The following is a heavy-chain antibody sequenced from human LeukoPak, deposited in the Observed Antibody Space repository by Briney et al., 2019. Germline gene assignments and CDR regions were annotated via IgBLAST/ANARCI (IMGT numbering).Heavy chain of an antibody. J-gene: IGHJ5*02. V-gene: IGHV3-21*01. Sequence: GGSLRLSCAASGFTFSSYSMNWVRQAPGKGLEWVSSISSSSYIYYADSVKGRFTISRDNAKNSLYLQMNSLRAEDTAVYYCASSVVVVPAAAPFDPWGQGTLVTVSS. CDR3: ASSVVVVPAAAPFDP. D-gene: IGHD2-2*01. CDR2: ISSSSYI. CDR1: GFTFSSYS.